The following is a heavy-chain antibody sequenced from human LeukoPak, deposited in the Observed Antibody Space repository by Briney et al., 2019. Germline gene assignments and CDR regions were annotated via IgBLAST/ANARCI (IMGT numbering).Heavy chain of an antibody. Sequence: GGSLRLSCTASGFTFDDNGMSWVRQGPGKGLEWVSSINWNGDSTDYADSVKGRFTISRDNAKKYLYLQMNSLRAEDTAVYYCAREGAQVGYDSSAYYYRGFDYWGQGTLVTVSS. V-gene: IGHV3-20*04. CDR3: AREGAQVGYDSSAYYYRGFDY. CDR1: GFTFDDNG. J-gene: IGHJ4*02. CDR2: INWNGDST. D-gene: IGHD3-22*01.